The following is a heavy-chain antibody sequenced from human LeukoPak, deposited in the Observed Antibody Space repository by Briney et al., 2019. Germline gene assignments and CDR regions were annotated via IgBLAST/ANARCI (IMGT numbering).Heavy chain of an antibody. CDR1: GGSISSSSYY. CDR2: IYYSGST. CDR3: ARDAGDYDFWSGYYTRHNWFDP. V-gene: IGHV4-39*07. Sequence: NPSETLSLTCTVSGGSISSSSYYWGWIRQPPGKGLEWIGSIYYSGSTYYNPSLKSRVTISVDTSKNQFSLKLSSVTAADTAVYYCARDAGDYDFWSGYYTRHNWFDPWGQGTLVTVSS. D-gene: IGHD3-3*01. J-gene: IGHJ5*02.